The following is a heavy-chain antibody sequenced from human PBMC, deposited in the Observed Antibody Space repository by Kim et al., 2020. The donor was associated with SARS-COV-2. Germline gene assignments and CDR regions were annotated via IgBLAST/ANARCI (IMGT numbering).Heavy chain of an antibody. D-gene: IGHD3-22*01. J-gene: IGHJ4*02. CDR3: ARDYYDSSGYFYTFDY. CDR1: GYTFTRYP. V-gene: IGHV1-3*01. Sequence: ASVKVSCKASGYTFTRYPIHWVRQAPGQRLEWMGWINAGNGNTKYSQKFQGRVTITKDTSANTAYMELSSLRSEDTAVYYCARDYYDSSGYFYTFDYWGQGTLVTVSS. CDR2: INAGNGNT.